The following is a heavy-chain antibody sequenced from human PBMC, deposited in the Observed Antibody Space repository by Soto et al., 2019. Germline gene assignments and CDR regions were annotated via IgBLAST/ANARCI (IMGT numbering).Heavy chain of an antibody. J-gene: IGHJ6*02. D-gene: IGHD2-8*01. CDR3: ARAMSAIQVESTEYYYYYYGMDV. CDR1: GFTVSSNY. V-gene: IGHV3-53*04. CDR2: IYSGGST. Sequence: EVQLVESGGGLVQPGGSLRLSCAASGFTVSSNYMSWVRQAPGKGLEWVSVIYSGGSTYYADSVKGRFTISRHNSKNTLYLQMNSLRAEDTAVYYCARAMSAIQVESTEYYYYYYGMDVWGQGTTVTVSS.